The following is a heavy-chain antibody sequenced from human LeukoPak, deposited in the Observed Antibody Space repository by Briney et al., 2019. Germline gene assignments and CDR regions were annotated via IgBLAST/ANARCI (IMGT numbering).Heavy chain of an antibody. V-gene: IGHV7-4-1*02. CDR2: INTNTGNP. D-gene: IGHD6-19*01. CDR1: GYTFTSYA. Sequence: ASVKVSCKASGYTFTSYAMNWVRQAPGQGLEWMGWINTNTGNPTYAQGFTGRFVFSLDTSVSTAYLQISSLKAEDTAVYYCARDRRTFSGWSKNYYYYYGMDVWGQGTTVTVSS. CDR3: ARDRRTFSGWSKNYYYYYGMDV. J-gene: IGHJ6*02.